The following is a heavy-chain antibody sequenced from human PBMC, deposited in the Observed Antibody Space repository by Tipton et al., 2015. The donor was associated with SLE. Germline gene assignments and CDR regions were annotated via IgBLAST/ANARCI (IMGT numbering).Heavy chain of an antibody. J-gene: IGHJ2*01. CDR3: ARRDYGVLGFFDL. CDR2: IYYSGST. V-gene: IGHV4-59*08. D-gene: IGHD4-17*01. CDR1: GGSISSYY. Sequence: TLSLTCTVSGGSISSYYWSWIRQPPGKGLEWIGYIYYSGSTDYNPSLKSRVTISVDTSKNQFSLKLSSVTAADTAVYYCARRDYGVLGFFDLWGRGTLVTVSS.